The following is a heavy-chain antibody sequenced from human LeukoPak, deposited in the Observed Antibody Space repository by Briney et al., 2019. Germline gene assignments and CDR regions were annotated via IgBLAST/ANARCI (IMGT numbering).Heavy chain of an antibody. V-gene: IGHV4-39*07. CDR1: GDFISSSNSY. CDR2: IYYTRNT. CDR3: ASPNMVRGAGFDY. J-gene: IGHJ4*02. Sequence: SETLSLTCTVSGDFISSSNSYWGWIRQPPGKGLEWIGSIYYTRNTYYNPSLKSRVTISVDTSKNQFSLKLSSVTAADTAVYYCASPNMVRGAGFDYWGQGTLVTVSS. D-gene: IGHD3-10*01.